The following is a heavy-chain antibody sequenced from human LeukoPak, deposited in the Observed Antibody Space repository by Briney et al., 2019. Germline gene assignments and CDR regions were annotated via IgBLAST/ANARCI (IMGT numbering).Heavy chain of an antibody. J-gene: IGHJ4*02. CDR1: GYTFSSHA. Sequence: VASVKVSCKASGYTFSSHAVHWVRQAPGQGLEWMGWINAGNGDTKYSQKFQDRVTITRDTSASTAYMELSSLRSEDTAVYYCAIHCSGGSCSRLYYFDYWGQGTRVTVSS. D-gene: IGHD2-15*01. CDR2: INAGNGDT. CDR3: AIHCSGGSCSRLYYFDY. V-gene: IGHV1-3*01.